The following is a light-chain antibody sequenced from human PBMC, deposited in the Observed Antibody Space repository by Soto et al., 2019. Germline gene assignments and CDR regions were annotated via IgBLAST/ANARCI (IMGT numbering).Light chain of an antibody. CDR3: AAWDDSLNGRV. V-gene: IGLV1-44*01. J-gene: IGLJ3*02. CDR2: SNN. Sequence: QSVLTQPPSASGTPGQRVTISCSGSSSNIGSNTVNWYQQLPGTAPKLLLYSNNQRPSGVPARFSGSKSGTSASLAISGLQSEDEADDYCAAWDDSLNGRVFGGGTKLTVL. CDR1: SSNIGSNT.